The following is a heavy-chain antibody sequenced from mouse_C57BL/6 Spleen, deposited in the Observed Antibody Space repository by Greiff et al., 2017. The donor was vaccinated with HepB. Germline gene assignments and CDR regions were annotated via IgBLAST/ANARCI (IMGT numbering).Heavy chain of an antibody. CDR3: ARSQATYAWFAY. V-gene: IGHV1-52*01. D-gene: IGHD3-2*02. CDR1: GYTFTSYW. CDR2: IDPSDSET. J-gene: IGHJ3*01. Sequence: VQLQQPGAELVRPGSSVKLSCKASGYTFTSYWMHWVKQRPIQGLEWIGNIDPSDSETHYNQKFKDKATLTVDKSSSTAYMQLSSLTSEDSAVYYCARSQATYAWFAYWGQGTLVTVSA.